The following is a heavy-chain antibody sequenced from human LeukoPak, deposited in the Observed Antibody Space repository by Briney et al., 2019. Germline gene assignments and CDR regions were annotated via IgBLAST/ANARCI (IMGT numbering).Heavy chain of an antibody. CDR1: GGSFSSGSYY. J-gene: IGHJ4*02. D-gene: IGHD3-22*01. V-gene: IGHV4-61*01. CDR3: AREGGSRDSGYLRPYNFDY. CDR2: IYYSGST. Sequence: SETLSLTCTVSGGSFSSGSYYWSWIRQPPGKGLEWIGYIYYSGSTNYNPSLKSRVTISVDTSKNQFSLRLSSVTAADSAMYYCAREGGSRDSGYLRPYNFDYWGQGTLVTVSS.